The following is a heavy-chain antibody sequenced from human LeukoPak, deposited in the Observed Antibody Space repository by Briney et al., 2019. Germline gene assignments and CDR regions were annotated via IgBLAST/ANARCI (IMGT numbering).Heavy chain of an antibody. CDR3: ARGSYYYDSSGYSTLDY. J-gene: IGHJ4*02. Sequence: GGSLRLSCAASGFTFSTYAMSWVRQAPGKGLEWVSAISGGGGSTYYADSVKGRFTISRDNAKNSLYLQMNSLRAEDTAVYYCARGSYYYDSSGYSTLDYWGQGTLVTVSS. CDR1: GFTFSTYA. V-gene: IGHV3-23*01. D-gene: IGHD3-22*01. CDR2: ISGGGGST.